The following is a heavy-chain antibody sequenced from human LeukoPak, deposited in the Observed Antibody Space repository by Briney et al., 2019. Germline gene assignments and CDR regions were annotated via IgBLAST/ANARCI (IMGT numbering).Heavy chain of an antibody. CDR2: ITSSSSTI. J-gene: IGHJ3*02. D-gene: IGHD2-2*01. V-gene: IGHV3-48*01. Sequence: GGSLRLSCAASGFTFSSYSMNWVRRAPGKGLEWVSYITSSSSTIYYADSVKGRFTISRDNAKNSLYLQMNSLRADDTAVYYCARDSVPAVAFDIWGQGTMVTVSS. CDR1: GFTFSSYS. CDR3: ARDSVPAVAFDI.